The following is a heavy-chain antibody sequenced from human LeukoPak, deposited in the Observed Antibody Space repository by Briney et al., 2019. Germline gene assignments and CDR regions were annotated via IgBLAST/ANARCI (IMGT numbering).Heavy chain of an antibody. CDR3: ARDNSYYDSSGYQSTVLFDY. Sequence: SETLSLTCTVSGGSISSGAYYWSWIRQPPGKGREWIGYIYYSGSTYYNPSLKSRVTISVDTSKNQFSLKLSSVTAADTAVYYCARDNSYYDSSGYQSTVLFDYWGQGTLVTVSS. CDR1: GGSISSGAYY. CDR2: IYYSGST. V-gene: IGHV4-30-4*01. J-gene: IGHJ4*02. D-gene: IGHD3-22*01.